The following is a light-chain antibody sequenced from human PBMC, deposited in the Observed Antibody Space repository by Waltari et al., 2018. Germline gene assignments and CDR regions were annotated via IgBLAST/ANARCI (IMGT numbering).Light chain of an antibody. J-gene: IGLJ2*01. V-gene: IGLV3-19*01. CDR2: GKN. Sequence: SSALTQDPAVSVAMGQTVRITCQGNSLRGYYASWYQQRPGQAPILVIYGKNSRPSGVPDRFSGSSSDNTASLTITGAQAEDEATYYCHSRDASGVGGSFGGGTKLTVL. CDR3: HSRDASGVGGS. CDR1: SLRGYY.